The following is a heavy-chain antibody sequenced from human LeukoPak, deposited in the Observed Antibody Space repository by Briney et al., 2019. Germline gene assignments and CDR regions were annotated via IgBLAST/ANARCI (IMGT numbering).Heavy chain of an antibody. D-gene: IGHD4-17*01. CDR3: ARESGGDYDDYYYYMDV. Sequence: GGSLRFSCAASGFTFSSYGMHWVRQAPGKGLEWVAVIWYDGSNKYYADSVKGRFTISRDNSKNTLYLQMNSLRAEDTAVYYCARESGGDYDDYYYYMDVWGKGTTVTVSS. V-gene: IGHV3-33*01. CDR2: IWYDGSNK. J-gene: IGHJ6*03. CDR1: GFTFSSYG.